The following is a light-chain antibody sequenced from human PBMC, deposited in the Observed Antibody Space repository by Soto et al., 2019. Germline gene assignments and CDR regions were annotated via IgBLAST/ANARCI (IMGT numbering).Light chain of an antibody. CDR2: DAS. Sequence: MLMTQSPATLSVSPGERATLSCRASQDVSSKLAWYQQKPGLPPRLVIYDASTRATGIPARFSGSGSGKDFTLTISGLQSEDFAIYYCQQYDTWPPGTFGQGTKVDIK. V-gene: IGKV3-15*01. CDR1: QDVSSK. J-gene: IGKJ1*01. CDR3: QQYDTWPPGT.